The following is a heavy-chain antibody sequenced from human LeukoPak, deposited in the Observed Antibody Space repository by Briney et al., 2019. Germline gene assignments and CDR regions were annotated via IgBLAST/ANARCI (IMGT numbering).Heavy chain of an antibody. D-gene: IGHD4-23*01. V-gene: IGHV4-30-4*01. J-gene: IGHJ6*04. CDR3: ARTFWIDGGNPPADV. CDR2: IYYSGST. CDR1: GGSISSGDYY. Sequence: KTSETLSLTCTVSGGSISSGDYYWSWIRQPPGKGLEWIGYIYYSGSTYYNPSLKSRVTISVDTSKNQFSLKLSSVTAADTAVYYCARTFWIDGGNPPADVWGKGTTVTVSS.